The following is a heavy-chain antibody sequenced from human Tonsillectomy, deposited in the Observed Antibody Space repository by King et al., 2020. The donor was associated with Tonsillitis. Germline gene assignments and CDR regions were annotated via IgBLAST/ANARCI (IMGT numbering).Heavy chain of an antibody. D-gene: IGHD3-22*01. J-gene: IGHJ3*02. CDR3: ARGYYDSSGYYEPGAFDI. V-gene: IGHV3-66*01. CDR2: IYSGGST. Sequence: DVQLVESGGGLVQPGGSLRLSCAASGFTVSSNYMSWVRQAPGKGLEWVSVIYSGGSTYYADSVKGRLTISRDNSKNTLYLQMNSLRAEDTAVYYCARGYYDSSGYYEPGAFDIWGQGTMVTVSS. CDR1: GFTVSSNY.